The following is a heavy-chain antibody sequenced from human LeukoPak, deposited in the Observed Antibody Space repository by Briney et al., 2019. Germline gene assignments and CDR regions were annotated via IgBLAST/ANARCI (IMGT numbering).Heavy chain of an antibody. V-gene: IGHV1-8*01. Sequence: ASVKVSCKASGYTFSSYDINWVRQATGQGLEWMGWMNPNSGNTGYAQKFQGRVIMTRNTSISTAYMELSSLRSEDTAVYYCAKVAQANDYDFWSGYYKYLESWGQGTLVTVSS. CDR2: MNPNSGNT. CDR3: AKVAQANDYDFWSGYYKYLES. J-gene: IGHJ4*02. CDR1: GYTFSSYD. D-gene: IGHD3-3*01.